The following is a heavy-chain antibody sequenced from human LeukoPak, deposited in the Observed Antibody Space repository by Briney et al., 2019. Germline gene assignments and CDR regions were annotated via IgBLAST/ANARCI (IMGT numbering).Heavy chain of an antibody. CDR3: ATGNYYDSRGYYTFGY. CDR1: GFTFSRYW. Sequence: GGSLRLSCAASGFTFSRYWMHWVRQVPGKGLVWVSLINGDGSTTSYADFVKGRFTISRDNAKNTLSLQVNSLRAGDTAVYYCATGNYYDSRGYYTFGYWGQGTLVTVSS. V-gene: IGHV3-74*01. CDR2: INGDGSTT. J-gene: IGHJ4*02. D-gene: IGHD3-22*01.